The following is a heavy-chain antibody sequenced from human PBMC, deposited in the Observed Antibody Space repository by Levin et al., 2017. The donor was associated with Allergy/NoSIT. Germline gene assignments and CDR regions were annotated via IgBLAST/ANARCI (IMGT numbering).Heavy chain of an antibody. J-gene: IGHJ4*02. CDR1: GFTFSNYE. CDR2: ISTSGSKV. V-gene: IGHV3-48*03. CDR3: ARDRPVTPLVYDHFDN. Sequence: GGSLRLSCAASGFTFSNYEMNWVRQAPGKGLEWLSYISTSGSKVYYADSVKGRFTISRDNARNSLYLQMNSLRAEDTAVYFCARDRPVTPLVYDHFDNWGQGTLVTVAS. D-gene: IGHD4-17*01.